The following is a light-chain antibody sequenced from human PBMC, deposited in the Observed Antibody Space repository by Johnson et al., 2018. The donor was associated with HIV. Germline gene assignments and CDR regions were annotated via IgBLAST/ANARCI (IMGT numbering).Light chain of an antibody. CDR1: NSNIGNNY. Sequence: QSVLTQPPSVSAAPGQKVTISCSGSNSNIGNNYVSWYQQLPGTAPKLLIYESTNRPSGIPDRFSGSKSGTSATLGISGLRTGDEADYYCGTWDSRLNVYLVGPGTKVTVL. J-gene: IGLJ1*01. CDR2: EST. V-gene: IGLV1-51*02. CDR3: GTWDSRLNVYL.